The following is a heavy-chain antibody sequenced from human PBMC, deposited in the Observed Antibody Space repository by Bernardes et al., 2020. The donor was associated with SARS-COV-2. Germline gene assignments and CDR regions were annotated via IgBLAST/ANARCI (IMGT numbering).Heavy chain of an antibody. CDR1: GGSFSGYY. J-gene: IGHJ6*02. Sequence: SETLSLTCAVYGGSFSGYYWSWIRQPLGKGLELIGEINHSGSTNYNPSLKSRVTISVDTSKNQFSLKLSSVTAADTAVYYCARGRSESSWLYYYYGMDVWGQGTTVTVSS. D-gene: IGHD2-2*01. CDR3: ARGRSESSWLYYYYGMDV. CDR2: INHSGST. V-gene: IGHV4-34*01.